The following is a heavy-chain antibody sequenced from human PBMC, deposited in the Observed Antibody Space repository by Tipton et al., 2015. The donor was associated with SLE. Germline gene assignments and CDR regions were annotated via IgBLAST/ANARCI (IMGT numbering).Heavy chain of an antibody. CDR2: IRYDGSNK. V-gene: IGHV3-30*02. CDR1: GFTFSSYG. CDR3: ARDDEWELLRAFDI. D-gene: IGHD1-26*01. Sequence: SGFTFSSYGMHWVRQAPGKGLEWVAFIRYDGSNKYYADSVKGRFTISRDNAKNSLYLQMNSLRVEDTAVYYCARDDEWELLRAFDIWGQGTMVTVSS. J-gene: IGHJ3*02.